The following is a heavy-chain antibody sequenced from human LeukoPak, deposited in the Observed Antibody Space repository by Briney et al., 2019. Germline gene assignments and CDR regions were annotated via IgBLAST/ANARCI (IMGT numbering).Heavy chain of an antibody. CDR3: ARRVGQQQGFDP. J-gene: IGHJ5*02. CDR2: INPNSGGT. D-gene: IGHD6-13*01. Sequence: ASVKVSCKASGYTFTDYYIHWVRQAPGRGFEWMGWINPNSGGTNYAQKFQGRVSMTGDTSNSTVYMDLNRLTSDDTALYYCARRVGQQQGFDPWGQGTLVTVSS. CDR1: GYTFTDYY. V-gene: IGHV1-2*02.